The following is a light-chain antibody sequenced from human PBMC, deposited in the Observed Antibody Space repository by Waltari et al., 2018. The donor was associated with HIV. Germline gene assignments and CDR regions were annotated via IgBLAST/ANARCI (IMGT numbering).Light chain of an antibody. V-gene: IGKV1-39*01. CDR2: SVF. J-gene: IGKJ4*01. Sequence: DIQMTQSPSSLSASVGDRVITTCRASQSISTYLNWYQQKPGGAPRLLIYSVFNLHRGVPSRFSGSGSGTDFTLTILSLQPEDVATYYCQQTYSNFVTFGGGTKVELK. CDR1: QSISTY. CDR3: QQTYSNFVT.